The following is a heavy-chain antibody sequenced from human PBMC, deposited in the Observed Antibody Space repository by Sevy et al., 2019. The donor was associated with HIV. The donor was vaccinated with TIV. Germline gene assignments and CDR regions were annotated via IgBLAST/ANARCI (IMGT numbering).Heavy chain of an antibody. D-gene: IGHD3-22*01. CDR2: FIPIFGTA. J-gene: IGHJ1*01. CDR1: GGTFSSYA. Sequence: ASVKVSCKASGGTFSSYAISWVRQAPGQGLEWMGGFIPIFGTANYAQKFQGRVTITADESTITAYMELISLRSEDTAVNYCARDPYYYDSSQYFQHWGQGTLVTVSS. CDR3: ARDPYYYDSSQYFQH. V-gene: IGHV1-69*13.